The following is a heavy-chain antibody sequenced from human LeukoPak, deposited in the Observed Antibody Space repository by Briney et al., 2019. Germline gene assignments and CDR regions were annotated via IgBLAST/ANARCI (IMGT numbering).Heavy chain of an antibody. CDR3: ARASWVSTTDAVR. CDR1: GCSFSSCA. J-gene: IGHJ4*02. D-gene: IGHD1-14*01. V-gene: IGHV3-23*01. Sequence: GGSLRLSCAASGCSFSSCAISWVRQGPARGLEWVSSIRGNGDTFYADSVKGRFTLSSDISRNTVYFQLNNLRVEDTAIYYCARASWVSTTDAVRWGQGTLVTVS. CDR2: IRGNGDT.